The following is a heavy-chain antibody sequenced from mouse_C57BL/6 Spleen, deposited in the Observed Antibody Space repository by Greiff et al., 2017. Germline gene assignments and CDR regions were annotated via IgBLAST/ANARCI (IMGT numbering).Heavy chain of an antibody. V-gene: IGHV1-50*01. D-gene: IGHD2-3*01. CDR3: ARSAYDGYSYFDY. Sequence: QGQLHQPGAELVKPGALAKLFCKASGYTFTSYWLLLVTQRSGQGLEWIGEIDPSDSFTNYNQKFKGKATLTVDTSTSTAYMQLSSLTSEDSAIYYCARSAYDGYSYFDYWGQGTTLTVSS. CDR1: GYTFTSYW. J-gene: IGHJ2*01. CDR2: IDPSDSFT.